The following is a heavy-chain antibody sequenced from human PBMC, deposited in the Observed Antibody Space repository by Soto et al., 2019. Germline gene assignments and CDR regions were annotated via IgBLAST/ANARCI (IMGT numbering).Heavy chain of an antibody. D-gene: IGHD3-9*01. CDR3: APTGYYYRLTH. Sequence: EVQLLESGGGLVQPGGSLRLSCAASGFTFSSYAMSWVRQAPGKGLEWVSAISGSGGSTYYADSVKGRFTISRDNSKNALYLHMNSLRGEDTAVYYCAPTGYYYRLTHWGQGTLVTVSS. CDR1: GFTFSSYA. J-gene: IGHJ4*02. V-gene: IGHV3-23*01. CDR2: ISGSGGST.